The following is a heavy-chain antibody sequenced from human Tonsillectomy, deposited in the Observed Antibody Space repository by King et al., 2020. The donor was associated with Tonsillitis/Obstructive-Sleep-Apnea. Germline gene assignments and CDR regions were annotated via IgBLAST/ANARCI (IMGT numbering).Heavy chain of an antibody. CDR3: ARDLDSSGWYWYFDL. J-gene: IGHJ2*01. CDR2: ISSSGSTI. D-gene: IGHD6-19*01. Sequence: VQLVESGGGSVKPGGSLRLSCAASGYTFSDYYMSWIRQAPGKGLEWVSYISSSGSTIYYADSVKGRFTISRDNAKNSLNLQMNSLRAEDTAVYYCARDLDSSGWYWYFDLWVRGTLVTVSS. V-gene: IGHV3-11*01. CDR1: GYTFSDYY.